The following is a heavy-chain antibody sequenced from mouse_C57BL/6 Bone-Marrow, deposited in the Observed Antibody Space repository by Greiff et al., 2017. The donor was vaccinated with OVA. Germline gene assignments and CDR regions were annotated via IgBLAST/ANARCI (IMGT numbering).Heavy chain of an antibody. CDR3: TEPNYYGSYAMDC. Sequence: QRVESEGGLVQPGGSMKLSCVASGFTFSNYWMNWVRQSPEKGLEWVAQIRLKSDNYATHYAETGKGRCTISKDDSKGSVYLQMNNFRAEGTGTYYCTEPNYYGSYAMDCWGQGTSVTVSS. D-gene: IGHD1-1*01. CDR1: GFTFSNYW. CDR2: IRLKSDNYAT. J-gene: IGHJ4*01. V-gene: IGHV6-3*01.